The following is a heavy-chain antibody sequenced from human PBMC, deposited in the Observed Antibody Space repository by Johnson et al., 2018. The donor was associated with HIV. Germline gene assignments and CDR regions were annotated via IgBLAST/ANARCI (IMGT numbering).Heavy chain of an antibody. CDR3: AKVVVVPAAIWAFDI. J-gene: IGHJ3*02. Sequence: PGGSLRLSCAASGFTFSSYGMHWVRQAPGKGLEWVAFIRYDGSNKYYADSVKGRFTISRDNSKNTLYLQMNSLRAEDTAVYYCAKVVVVPAAIWAFDIWGQGTMVTVSS. V-gene: IGHV3-30*02. CDR2: IRYDGSNK. CDR1: GFTFSSYG. D-gene: IGHD2-2*01.